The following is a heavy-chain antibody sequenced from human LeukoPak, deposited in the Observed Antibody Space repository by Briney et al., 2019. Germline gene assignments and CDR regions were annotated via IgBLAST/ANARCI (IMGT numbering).Heavy chain of an antibody. CDR3: ARDRVGATTSYYYYYMDL. Sequence: GGSLRLSCAASGFTFSSYGMHWVRQAPGKGLEWVAIISYDASNKYYADSVKGRFTISRDNSKNTLYLQMNSLRVEDTAVYYCARDRVGATTSYYYYYMDLWGKGTTVTVSS. J-gene: IGHJ6*03. V-gene: IGHV3-30*03. CDR1: GFTFSSYG. D-gene: IGHD1-26*01. CDR2: ISYDASNK.